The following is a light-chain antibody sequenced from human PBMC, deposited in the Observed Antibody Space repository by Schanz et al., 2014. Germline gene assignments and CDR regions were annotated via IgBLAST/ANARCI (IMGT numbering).Light chain of an antibody. Sequence: VLTQSPATLSLSPGEGATLSCRASQSVGTNIAWYQQRPGQAPRLLIYDTSNRATGIPARFSGSGSGTDFTLTITSPQSEDFAVYYCHQYHDWPPHTFGQGTKLEIK. CDR3: HQYHDWPPHT. V-gene: IGKV3-11*01. CDR1: QSVGTN. CDR2: DTS. J-gene: IGKJ2*01.